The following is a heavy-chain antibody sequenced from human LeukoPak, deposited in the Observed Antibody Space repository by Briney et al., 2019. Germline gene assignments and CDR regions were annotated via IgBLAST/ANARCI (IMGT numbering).Heavy chain of an antibody. CDR2: IYSSGSA. CDR1: GGSITGYY. CDR3: ARHYAVRRVPYYYGVDV. D-gene: IGHD3-10*01. V-gene: IGHV4-59*08. Sequence: SETLSLTCTVSGGSITGYYWSWIRQPPGKGLEWIGYIYSSGSANYNPSLKTRVTISLDTSKKQFSLKLSSVTAADTAVYHCARHYAVRRVPYYYGVDVWGQGTTVTVSS. J-gene: IGHJ6*02.